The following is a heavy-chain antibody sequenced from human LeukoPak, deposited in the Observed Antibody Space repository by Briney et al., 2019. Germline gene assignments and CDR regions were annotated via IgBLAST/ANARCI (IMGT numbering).Heavy chain of an antibody. J-gene: IGHJ5*02. CDR3: ARGRQHWLVWGASPGTLFDP. D-gene: IGHD6-19*01. V-gene: IGHV4-34*01. CDR2: INHSGST. CDR1: GGSFSGYY. Sequence: PSETLSLTCAVYGGSFSGYYWSWIRQPPGKGLEWIGEINHSGSTNYNPSLKSRVTISVDTSKNQFSLKLSSVTAADTAVYYCARGRQHWLVWGASPGTLFDPWGQGTLVTVSS.